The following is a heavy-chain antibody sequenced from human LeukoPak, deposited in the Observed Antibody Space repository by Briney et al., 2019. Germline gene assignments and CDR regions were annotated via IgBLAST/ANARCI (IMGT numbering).Heavy chain of an antibody. CDR2: IHPSTGNP. CDR1: GYSFTNYA. CDR3: ARAFQSLGGLSLPDY. D-gene: IGHD3-16*02. Sequence: ASVKVSCKASGYSFTNYAMNWVRQAPGQGLEWMGWIHPSTGNPTYAQGFTGRFVFSLDTSVSTTYLQISSLRAEDTAVYFCARAFQSLGGLSLPDYWGQGTLVTVSS. J-gene: IGHJ4*02. V-gene: IGHV7-4-1*02.